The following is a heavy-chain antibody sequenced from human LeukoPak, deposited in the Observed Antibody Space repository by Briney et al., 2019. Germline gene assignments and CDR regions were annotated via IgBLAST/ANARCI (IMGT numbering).Heavy chain of an antibody. J-gene: IGHJ5*02. CDR1: GGSISSYY. D-gene: IGHD6-13*01. CDR2: IYYSGYT. CDR3: AREKGQEQLVFDP. Sequence: PSETLSLTCTVSGGSISSYYWSWIRQPPGKGLEWIGCIYYSGYTNYKSSLKSRVTISVDTSKNQFSLKLSSVTAADTAVYYCAREKGQEQLVFDPWGQGTLVTVSS. V-gene: IGHV4-59*01.